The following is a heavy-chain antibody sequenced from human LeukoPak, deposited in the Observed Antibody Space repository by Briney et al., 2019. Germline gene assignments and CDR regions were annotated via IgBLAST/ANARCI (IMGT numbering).Heavy chain of an antibody. CDR1: GGSIGSYY. D-gene: IGHD1-1*01. Sequence: PSETLSLTCTVSGGSIGSYYWGWIRQPPGKGPEYIAYIHYSGSTNYNPSLRSRVTISVDTSKNQFSLKLSYVTAADTSIYYCARERPASNYFDYWGQGILVTVSS. V-gene: IGHV4-59*01. J-gene: IGHJ4*02. CDR3: ARERPASNYFDY. CDR2: IHYSGST.